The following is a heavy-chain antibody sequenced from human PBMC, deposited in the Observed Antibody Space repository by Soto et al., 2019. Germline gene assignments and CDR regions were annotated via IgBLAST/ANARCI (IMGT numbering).Heavy chain of an antibody. J-gene: IGHJ4*02. V-gene: IGHV4-31*03. D-gene: IGHD3-3*02. CDR2: IYYSGST. CDR3: ARDPVLGNGYNY. CDR1: GGSISSGGYY. Sequence: SETLSLTCTVSGGSISSGGYYWSWIRQHPGKGLEWIGHIYYSGSTYYNPSLKSRVTISVDTSKNQFSLKLGSVTAADTAVYYCARDPVLGNGYNYWGQGTLVTVSS.